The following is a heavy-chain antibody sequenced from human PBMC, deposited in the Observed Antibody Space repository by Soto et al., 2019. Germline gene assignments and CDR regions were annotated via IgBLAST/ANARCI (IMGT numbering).Heavy chain of an antibody. CDR2: IHNSGNI. D-gene: IGHD3-3*01. Sequence: SETLPLTSTVSGGTSISGDYHWSWIRQPPGKGLEWIGNIHNSGNIYYNPSLKSRLSISVDTSKNQFSLKLSSVTAADTAVYFCARVTNIISRFSSRFDPWGQGTLVTVSS. V-gene: IGHV4-30-4*01. J-gene: IGHJ5*02. CDR1: GGTSISGDYH. CDR3: ARVTNIISRFSSRFDP.